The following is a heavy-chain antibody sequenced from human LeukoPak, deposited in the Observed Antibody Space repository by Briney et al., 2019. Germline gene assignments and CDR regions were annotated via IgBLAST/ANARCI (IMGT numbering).Heavy chain of an antibody. D-gene: IGHD3-22*01. CDR2: IYYRGTP. V-gene: IGHV4-39*07. Sequence: ADTLSLTRSVSGGSISSTSYYWAWVRQAPGKGLEGIERIYYRGTPYDHPSPKTHVNRSIDTPKHQYSLRRSSVTPADTAMYFCVRESRDYYDSRGTWGWFAPWGQGTLVTVSS. CDR3: VRESRDYYDSRGTWGWFAP. J-gene: IGHJ5*02. CDR1: GGSISSTSYY.